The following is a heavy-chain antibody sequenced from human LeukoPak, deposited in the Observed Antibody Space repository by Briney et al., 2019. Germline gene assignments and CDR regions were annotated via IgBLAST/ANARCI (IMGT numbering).Heavy chain of an antibody. Sequence: GGSLRLSCAASGFTFSTYAMHWVRQAPGKGLEWVALISYDGSNKYYADSVKGRFTISRDNSKNTLYLQVNSLRAEDTAVYYCARGGDGYNLDYWGQGTLVTVSS. CDR2: ISYDGSNK. D-gene: IGHD5-24*01. CDR1: GFTFSTYA. CDR3: ARGGDGYNLDY. J-gene: IGHJ4*02. V-gene: IGHV3-30-3*01.